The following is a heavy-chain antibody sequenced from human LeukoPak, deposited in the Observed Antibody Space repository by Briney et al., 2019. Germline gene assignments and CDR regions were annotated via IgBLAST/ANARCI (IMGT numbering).Heavy chain of an antibody. J-gene: IGHJ4*02. CDR2: ISGSGGST. D-gene: IGHD4-11*01. CDR3: ANRPTVTSFDY. V-gene: IGHV3-23*01. Sequence: EGSLRLSCAASGFTFSSYAMNWVRQAPGKGLEWVSSISGSGGSTYYADSVKGRFTISRDNSKNTLYLQMNSLRAEDTAVYYCANRPTVTSFDYWGQGTLVTVSS. CDR1: GFTFSSYA.